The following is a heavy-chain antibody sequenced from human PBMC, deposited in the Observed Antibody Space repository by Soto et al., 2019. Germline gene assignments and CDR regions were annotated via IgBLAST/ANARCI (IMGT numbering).Heavy chain of an antibody. CDR2: TSYDGLNT. CDR1: GFTLSTFA. Sequence: GSLRLSCAVSGFTLSTFAMHWVRASPGKGLEWVATTSYDGLNTFYGESVRGRFSISRDTSKNTLFRQMNSLKTEDTAVYYCAKSSSGLRDYFDSWGRGTLVTVSS. CDR3: AKSSSGLRDYFDS. J-gene: IGHJ4*02. V-gene: IGHV3-30-3*02. D-gene: IGHD3-10*01.